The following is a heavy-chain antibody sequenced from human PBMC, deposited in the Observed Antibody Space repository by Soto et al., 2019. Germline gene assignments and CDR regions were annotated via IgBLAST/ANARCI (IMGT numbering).Heavy chain of an antibody. CDR2: IIPIFGTA. D-gene: IGHD2-8*01. Sequence: QVQLVQSGAEVKKPGSSVKVSCKASGGTFSSYAISWVRQAPGQGLEWMGGIIPIFGTANYAQKFQGRVTITADESTSTAYMELSSLISEDTAVYYCARLYCTNGVCSAHYYYYYGMDVWGQGTTVTVSS. CDR1: GGTFSSYA. CDR3: ARLYCTNGVCSAHYYYYYGMDV. V-gene: IGHV1-69*12. J-gene: IGHJ6*02.